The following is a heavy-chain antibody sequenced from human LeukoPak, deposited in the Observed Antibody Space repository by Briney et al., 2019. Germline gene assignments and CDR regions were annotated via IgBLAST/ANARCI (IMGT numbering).Heavy chain of an antibody. D-gene: IGHD1-26*01. Sequence: GGSLRLSCAASGFTFSSYGMSWVRQAPGKGLEWVSSISSSSSYIYYADSVRGRFTISRDNAKNSLSLQMNSLRAEDTAVYYCARGRSTWHLDYWGQGTLVTVSS. V-gene: IGHV3-21*01. J-gene: IGHJ4*02. CDR3: ARGRSTWHLDY. CDR1: GFTFSSYG. CDR2: ISSSSSYI.